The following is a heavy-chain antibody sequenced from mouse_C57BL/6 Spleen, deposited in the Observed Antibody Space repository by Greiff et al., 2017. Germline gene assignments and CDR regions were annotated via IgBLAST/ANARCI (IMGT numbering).Heavy chain of an antibody. V-gene: IGHV14-2*01. CDR1: GFNIKDYY. Sequence: VQLQQSGAELVKPGASVKLSCTASGFNIKDYYMHWVKQRTEQGLEWIGRIDPEAGETKYAPKFPGKATITADTSSSTAYLQLSRLTSEDAAVYYCASSNYGYFDVWGTGTTVTVSS. J-gene: IGHJ1*03. CDR3: ASSNYGYFDV. CDR2: IDPEAGET. D-gene: IGHD2-5*01.